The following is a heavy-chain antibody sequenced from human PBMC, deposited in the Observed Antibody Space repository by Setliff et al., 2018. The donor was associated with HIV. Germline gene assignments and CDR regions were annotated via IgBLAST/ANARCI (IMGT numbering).Heavy chain of an antibody. CDR3: ARDRTAMARFDY. D-gene: IGHD5-18*01. V-gene: IGHV1-18*01. Sequence: ASVKVSCKTSGYTFGSHGISWVRQAPGQGLEWMGWISAYNGNTNYAQKFQGRVTMTGDTSTSTVYMELSSLRSEDTAVYYCARDRTAMARFDYWGQGTLATVSS. CDR2: ISAYNGNT. CDR1: GYTFGSHG. J-gene: IGHJ4*02.